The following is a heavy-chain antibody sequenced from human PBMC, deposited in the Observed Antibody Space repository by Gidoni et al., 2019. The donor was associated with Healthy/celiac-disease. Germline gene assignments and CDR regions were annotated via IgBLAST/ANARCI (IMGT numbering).Heavy chain of an antibody. V-gene: IGHV3-33*01. J-gene: IGHJ6*02. CDR3: ARDQDIVVVPAAHYYYYYGMDV. CDR2: IWYDGSNK. D-gene: IGHD2-2*01. Sequence: QVQLVESGGGVVQPGRSLRLSCAASGFTFSRYGMHWVRQAPGKGLEWVAVIWYDGSNKYYADSVKGRFTISRDNSKNTLYLQMNSLRAEDTAVYYCARDQDIVVVPAAHYYYYYGMDVWGQGTTVTVSS. CDR1: GFTFSRYG.